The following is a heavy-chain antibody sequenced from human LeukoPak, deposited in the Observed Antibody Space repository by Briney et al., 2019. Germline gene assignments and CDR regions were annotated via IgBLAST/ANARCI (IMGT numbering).Heavy chain of an antibody. CDR3: ARQLGYCSSTSCYADKVDY. V-gene: IGHV4-39*01. CDR2: IYYSGST. Sequence: PSEPLSLTCTVSGGSISSSSYYWGWTRQPPGKGLEWIGSIYYSGSTYYNPSLKSRVTISVDTSKNQFSLKLSSVTAADTAVYYCARQLGYCSSTSCYADKVDYWGQGTLVTVSS. D-gene: IGHD2-2*01. CDR1: GGSISSSSYY. J-gene: IGHJ4*02.